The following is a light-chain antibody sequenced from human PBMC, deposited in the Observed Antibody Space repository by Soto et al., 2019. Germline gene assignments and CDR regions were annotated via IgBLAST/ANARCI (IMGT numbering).Light chain of an antibody. V-gene: IGLV3-21*04. CDR1: NIGSKS. CDR2: YDR. CDR3: QVWDRSSDHVV. Sequence: SYELTQPLSVSVAPGETAKITCGGDNIGSKSVHWYQQKSGQAPVLVMYYDRDRPSGIPERLSGSNSGNTATLSISRVEAGDEADYFCQVWDRSSDHVVFGGGTKVTVL. J-gene: IGLJ2*01.